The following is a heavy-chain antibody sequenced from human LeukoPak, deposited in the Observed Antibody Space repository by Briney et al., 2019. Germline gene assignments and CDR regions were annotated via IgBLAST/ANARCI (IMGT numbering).Heavy chain of an antibody. D-gene: IGHD4-23*01. V-gene: IGHV3-21*01. CDR2: ISSSSSYI. J-gene: IGHJ3*02. CDR3: ARDRYGGNSRQIAFDI. CDR1: GFRFDDYA. Sequence: GRSLRLSCAASGFRFDDYAMHWVRKPPGKGLEWVSSISSSSSYICYADSVKGRFTISRDNAKNSLYLQMNSLRAEDTAVYYCARDRYGGNSRQIAFDIWGQGTMVTVSS.